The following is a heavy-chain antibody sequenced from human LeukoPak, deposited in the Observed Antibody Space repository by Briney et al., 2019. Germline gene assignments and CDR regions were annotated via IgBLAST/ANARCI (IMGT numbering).Heavy chain of an antibody. CDR1: GGSFSGYY. Sequence: SETLSLTCAVYGGSFSGYYWTWIRQSPGKGLEWIGEINPSGSTYYNPSLKSRLTISGDTSKGQFSLRLTSVTAADTAVYYCARGRQEISMILVVMTGVSYYLDVWGKGTTVTVS. CDR3: ARGRQEISMILVVMTGVSYYLDV. D-gene: IGHD3-22*01. V-gene: IGHV4-34*01. CDR2: INPSGST. J-gene: IGHJ6*03.